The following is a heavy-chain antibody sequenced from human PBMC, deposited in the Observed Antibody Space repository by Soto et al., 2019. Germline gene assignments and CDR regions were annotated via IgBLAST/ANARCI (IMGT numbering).Heavy chain of an antibody. V-gene: IGHV3-11*01. D-gene: IGHD2-21*01. CDR3: ARQSTQLLDYYFDS. J-gene: IGHJ4*02. Sequence: PGGSLRLSCAGSGFTFSYYYMTWIRQAPGKGPEWVSYSSGSTNTSYYADSVKCRVTISRDNARNSLFLQMNSLRPEDTAVYYCARQSTQLLDYYFDSWGQGSLVTVSS. CDR2: SSGSTNTS. CDR1: GFTFSYYY.